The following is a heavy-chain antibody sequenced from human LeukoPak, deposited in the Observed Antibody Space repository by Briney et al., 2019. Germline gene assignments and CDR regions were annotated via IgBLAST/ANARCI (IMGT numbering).Heavy chain of an antibody. CDR2: ISSSSSYI. J-gene: IGHJ5*02. D-gene: IGHD3-10*02. Sequence: PGGSLRLSCEASRFTFSSYSMNWVRQAPGKGLEWVSSISSSSSYIYYADSVKGRFTISRDNAKNSLYLQMNSLRAEDTAVYYCARDRMIGGFDPWGQGTLVTVSS. V-gene: IGHV3-21*01. CDR1: RFTFSSYS. CDR3: ARDRMIGGFDP.